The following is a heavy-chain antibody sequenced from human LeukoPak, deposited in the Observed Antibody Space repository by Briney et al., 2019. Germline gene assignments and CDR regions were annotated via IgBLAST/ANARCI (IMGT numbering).Heavy chain of an antibody. CDR1: GGSISSYY. V-gene: IGHV4-59*01. D-gene: IGHD2-2*01. Sequence: PSETLSLTCTVSGGSISSYYWSWIRQPPGKGLEWIGYIYYSGSTNYNPSLKSRVTISVDTSKNQFSLKLSSVTAADTAVYYCARDGRYCSSTSCYVGFWFDPWGQGTLVTVSS. CDR3: ARDGRYCSSTSCYVGFWFDP. CDR2: IYYSGST. J-gene: IGHJ5*02.